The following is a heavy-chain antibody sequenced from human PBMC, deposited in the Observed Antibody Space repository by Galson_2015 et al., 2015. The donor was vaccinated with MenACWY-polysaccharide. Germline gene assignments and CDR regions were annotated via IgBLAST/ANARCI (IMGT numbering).Heavy chain of an antibody. V-gene: IGHV3-30*18. CDR1: GFTFSSYG. D-gene: IGHD2-8*02. J-gene: IGHJ3*02. CDR2: ISYDGSNK. Sequence: LRLSCAASGFTFSSYGLHWVRQSPGKGLEWVAVISYDGSNKYYADSVKGRFTISKDNSKNTLYLQMNSLRAEDTAVYYCAKALISTGGIGSRIPRPPTQPNDAFDIWGQGTMVTVSS. CDR3: AKALISTGGIGSRIPRPPTQPNDAFDI.